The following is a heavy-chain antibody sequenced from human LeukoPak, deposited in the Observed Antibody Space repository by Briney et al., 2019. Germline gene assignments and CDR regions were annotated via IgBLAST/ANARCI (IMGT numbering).Heavy chain of an antibody. CDR1: GFTFNDSG. D-gene: IGHD1-7*01. V-gene: IGHV3-20*04. Sequence: GGSLRLSCVASGFTFNDSGVSWVRQAPGKGLEWISGINWDGRSRGYADSVKGRFTISRDNAKNSLYLEMNSLRAEDTALYFCARPLGITGTTPFDFWGQGTRVTVSS. CDR2: INWDGRSR. J-gene: IGHJ4*02. CDR3: ARPLGITGTTPFDF.